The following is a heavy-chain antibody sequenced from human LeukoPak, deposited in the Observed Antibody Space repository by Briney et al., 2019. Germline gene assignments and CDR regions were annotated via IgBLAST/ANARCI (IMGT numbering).Heavy chain of an antibody. CDR1: GFTFSTYT. Sequence: GGSLRHSCAASGFTFSTYTMSWVRPAPGKGLECVSTIIGSGESTYYADSVKGRFTISRDNSKNTLYLQVNSLRVEDTGFYYCAKHLSSSSRYYYDSWGQGTLVTVSS. D-gene: IGHD6-13*01. J-gene: IGHJ4*02. CDR2: IIGSGEST. V-gene: IGHV3-23*01. CDR3: AKHLSSSSRYYYDS.